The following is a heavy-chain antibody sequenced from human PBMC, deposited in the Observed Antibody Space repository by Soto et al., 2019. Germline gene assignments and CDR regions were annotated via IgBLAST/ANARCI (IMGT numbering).Heavy chain of an antibody. J-gene: IGHJ4*02. CDR3: ARDSWSFDY. V-gene: IGHV3-30*01. D-gene: IGHD2-15*01. Sequence: QVQLVESGGGVVQPGRPLRLSCAASGFTFSSYAMHWVRQAPGKGLEWVTVISYDGSNKYYADSVKGRFTVSRDNSKNTLYLQMNSLRAEDAAEYYCARDSWSFDYWGQGTLVTVSS. CDR1: GFTFSSYA. CDR2: ISYDGSNK.